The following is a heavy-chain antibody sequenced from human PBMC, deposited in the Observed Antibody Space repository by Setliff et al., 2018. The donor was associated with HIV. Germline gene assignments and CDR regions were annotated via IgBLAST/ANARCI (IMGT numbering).Heavy chain of an antibody. J-gene: IGHJ6*04. Sequence: ASVKVSCKTSGHPFSNYDIIWVRRATGQGLEWMGWMNPNSGATGYAQKFKDRFIMTRDTSISTAYMELSSLASEDTAVYYCASGKGVRGVIIRGGLDVWGKGTTVTVSS. CDR3: ASGKGVRGVIIRGGLDV. V-gene: IGHV1-8*01. CDR2: MNPNSGAT. CDR1: GHPFSNYD. D-gene: IGHD3-10*01.